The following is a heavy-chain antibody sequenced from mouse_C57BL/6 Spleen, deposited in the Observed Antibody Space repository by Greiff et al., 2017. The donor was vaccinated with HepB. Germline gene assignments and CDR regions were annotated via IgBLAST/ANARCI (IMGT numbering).Heavy chain of an antibody. D-gene: IGHD1-1*01. CDR3: ASLITTVVAYYAMDY. V-gene: IGHV7-3*01. CDR2: IRNKANGYTT. CDR1: GFTFTDYY. J-gene: IGHJ4*01. Sequence: EVMLVESGGGLVQPGGSLSLSCAASGFTFTDYYMSWVRQPPGKALEWLGFIRNKANGYTTEYSASVKGQFTISRDNSQSILYLQMNALRAEDSATYYCASLITTVVAYYAMDYWGQGTSVTVSS.